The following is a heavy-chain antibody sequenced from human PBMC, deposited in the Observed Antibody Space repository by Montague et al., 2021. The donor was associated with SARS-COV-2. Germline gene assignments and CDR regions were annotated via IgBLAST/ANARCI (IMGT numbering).Heavy chain of an antibody. D-gene: IGHD2-2*01. CDR1: GDSVSSNIAT. CDR2: TYYRSKWYN. J-gene: IGHJ4*02. CDR3: ARIPVGSKYYFDF. Sequence: CAISGDSVSSNIATWNLIRQSPSLDLEWLGGTYYRSKWYNDYAESVKSRITIDPDTSKHQFSLHLKSVTPEDTAVYYCARIPVGSKYYFDFWGQGTLVTVSS. V-gene: IGHV6-1*01.